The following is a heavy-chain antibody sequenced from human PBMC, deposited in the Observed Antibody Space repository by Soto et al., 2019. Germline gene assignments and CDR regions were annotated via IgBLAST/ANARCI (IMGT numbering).Heavy chain of an antibody. J-gene: IGHJ6*02. D-gene: IGHD6-6*01. Sequence: GGSLRLSCAASGFTFSSYAMHWVRQAPGKGLEWVAVISYDGSNKYYADSVKGRFTISRDNSKNTLYLQMNSLRAEDTAVYYCARDHGYSSSSYYYGMDVWGQGTTVTVSS. V-gene: IGHV3-30-3*01. CDR3: ARDHGYSSSSYYYGMDV. CDR2: ISYDGSNK. CDR1: GFTFSSYA.